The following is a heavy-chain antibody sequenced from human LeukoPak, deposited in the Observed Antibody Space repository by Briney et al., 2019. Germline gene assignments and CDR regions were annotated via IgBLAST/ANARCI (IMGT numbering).Heavy chain of an antibody. CDR3: ARGAYGDYVFDY. CDR2: IYYSGST. D-gene: IGHD4-17*01. CDR1: GGSISSGGYY. J-gene: IGHJ4*02. V-gene: IGHV4-31*03. Sequence: PSQTLSLTCTVYGGSISSGGYYWSWIRQHPGKGLEWIGYIYYSGSTYYNPSLKSRVTISVDTSKNQFSLKLSSVTAADTAVYYCARGAYGDYVFDYWGQGTPVTVSS.